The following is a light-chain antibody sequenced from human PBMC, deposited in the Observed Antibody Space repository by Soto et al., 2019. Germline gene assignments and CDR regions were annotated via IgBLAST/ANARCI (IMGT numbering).Light chain of an antibody. V-gene: IGKV3-15*01. CDR2: GAS. CDR1: QSVTSN. Sequence: EIVLTQSPGTLSLSPWERATLSCRASQSVTSNNLAWYQQKPGQAPRLLIYGASTRATGIPARFSGSGSGTEFTLTISSLQSEDFAVYYCQQYNNWPPVTFGQGTKVDIK. CDR3: QQYNNWPPVT. J-gene: IGKJ1*01.